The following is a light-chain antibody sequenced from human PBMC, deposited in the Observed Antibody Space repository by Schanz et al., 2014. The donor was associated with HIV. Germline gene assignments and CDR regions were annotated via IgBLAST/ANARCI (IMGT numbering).Light chain of an antibody. CDR3: CSYTGSGTLV. J-gene: IGLJ2*01. CDR2: DVT. CDR1: SGDVGRYDY. V-gene: IGLV2-14*03. Sequence: QSALTQPASVSGSLGQSITISCTGTSGDVGRYDYVSWYQQHPGQAPKLLIYDVTYRPSGISNRFSGSKSGITASLTISGLQADDEADYYCCSYTGSGTLVFGGGTKLTVL.